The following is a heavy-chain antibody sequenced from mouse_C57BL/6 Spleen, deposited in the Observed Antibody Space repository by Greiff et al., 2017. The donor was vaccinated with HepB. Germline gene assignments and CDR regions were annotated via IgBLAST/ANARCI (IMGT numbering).Heavy chain of an antibody. Sequence: QVQLQQPGAELVKPGASVKLSCKASGYTFTSYWMHWVKQRPGRGLEWIGRIDPNSGGTKYNEKFKSKATLTVDKPSSTAYMQLSSLTSEDSAVYYCARSHSYLLITTGAMDYWGQGTSVTVSS. V-gene: IGHV1-72*01. CDR3: ARSHSYLLITTGAMDY. J-gene: IGHJ4*01. CDR2: IDPNSGGT. D-gene: IGHD1-1*01. CDR1: GYTFTSYW.